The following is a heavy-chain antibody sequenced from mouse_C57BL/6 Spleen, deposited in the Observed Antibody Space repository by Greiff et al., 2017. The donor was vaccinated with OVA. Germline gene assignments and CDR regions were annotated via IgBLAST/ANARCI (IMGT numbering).Heavy chain of an antibody. V-gene: IGHV1-63*01. J-gene: IGHJ3*01. CDR1: GYTFTNYW. CDR3: ARSGDYDKVAY. Sequence: QVQLKQSGAELVRPGTSVKMSCKASGYTFTNYWIGWAKQRPGHGLEWIGDIYPGGGYTNYNEKFKGKATLTADKSSSTAYMQFSSRTSEDSAIYDCARSGDYDKVAYWGQGTLVTVSA. CDR2: IYPGGGYT. D-gene: IGHD2-4*01.